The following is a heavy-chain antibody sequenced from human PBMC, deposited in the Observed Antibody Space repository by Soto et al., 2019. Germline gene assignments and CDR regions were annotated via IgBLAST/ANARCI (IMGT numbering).Heavy chain of an antibody. Sequence: QVQLQQWGAGLLKPSETLSLTCAVYGGSFSGYYWSWIRQPPGKGLEWIGEINHSGSTNYNPSLKSRVTISVDTSKNQFSLKLSSVTAADTAVYYCARGIAVAGPHFDYWGQGTLVTVSS. CDR1: GGSFSGYY. V-gene: IGHV4-34*01. CDR3: ARGIAVAGPHFDY. CDR2: INHSGST. D-gene: IGHD6-19*01. J-gene: IGHJ4*02.